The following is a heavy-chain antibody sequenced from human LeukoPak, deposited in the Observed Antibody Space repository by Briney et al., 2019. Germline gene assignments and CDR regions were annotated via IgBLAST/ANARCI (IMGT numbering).Heavy chain of an antibody. V-gene: IGHV4-59*08. D-gene: IGHD4-17*01. J-gene: IGHJ4*02. CDR3: ARRNTADASIDF. Sequence: SETLSLTCSVSGGSIIGHWWSWIRQPPGKGLEWIGDVFYSGSNNYNPSLKSRLTVSLDTSKNQFSLNLRSVTATDTAMYYCARRNTADASIDFWGQGTLVTASS. CDR2: VFYSGSN. CDR1: GGSIIGHW.